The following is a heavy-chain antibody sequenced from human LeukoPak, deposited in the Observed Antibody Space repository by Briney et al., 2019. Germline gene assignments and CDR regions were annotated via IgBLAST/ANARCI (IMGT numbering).Heavy chain of an antibody. CDR2: IKTDGSQI. CDR1: GFTYSTYW. D-gene: IGHD1-1*01. Sequence: GGSLRLSCAASGFTYSTYWMTWVRQAPGKGLEWVANIKTDGSQIYYVDSVKGRFTISRDNAKNSLYLQMNSLRAEDTAVYYCARDLNWETYWGQGTLVTVSS. J-gene: IGHJ4*02. CDR3: ARDLNWETY. V-gene: IGHV3-7*01.